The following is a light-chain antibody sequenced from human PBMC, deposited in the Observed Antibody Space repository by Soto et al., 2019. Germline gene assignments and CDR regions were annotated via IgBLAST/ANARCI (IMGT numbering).Light chain of an antibody. CDR2: DVT. CDR3: ISYRGRTTSYV. CDR1: NSDVGGYNY. J-gene: IGLJ1*01. Sequence: QSALTQPASVSGSPGQSITISCTGTNSDVGGYNYVSWYQQHPGKAPKLLIYDVTDRPSGVSNRFSGSKSGNTASLTISGLQAEDEADYYCISYRGRTTSYVFGTGTKVTVL. V-gene: IGLV2-14*03.